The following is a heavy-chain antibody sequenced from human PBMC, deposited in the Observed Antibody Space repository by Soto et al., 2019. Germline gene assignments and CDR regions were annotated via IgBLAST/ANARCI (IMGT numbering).Heavy chain of an antibody. J-gene: IGHJ4*02. D-gene: IGHD3-10*01. Sequence: ASVKVSCKASGYTFPNYGITWVRRAPGQGLEWMGWISAYKTNIKYAQKFQGRVTLTTDTSTSTAYMELRSLRSDDTAIYYCAIDLDGSGDYYTNFWGQGTLVTVSS. V-gene: IGHV1-18*01. CDR1: GYTFPNYG. CDR3: AIDLDGSGDYYTNF. CDR2: ISAYKTNI.